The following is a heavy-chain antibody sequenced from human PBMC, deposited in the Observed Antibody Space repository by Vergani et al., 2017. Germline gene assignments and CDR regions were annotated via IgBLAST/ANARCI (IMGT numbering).Heavy chain of an antibody. V-gene: IGHV3-33*01. J-gene: IGHJ5*01. CDR3: ARWGNEKRLDS. D-gene: IGHD1-1*01. Sequence: QVQLVESGGAVVQPGRSLTLSCVASGFTFSSHGMHWVRQAPGKGLEWVAVIWYDGSNKYYGDSVKGRFTISRDNSKNTLYLQMNSLRVEDTAVYYCARWGNEKRLDSWGQGTLVTVSS. CDR2: IWYDGSNK. CDR1: GFTFSSHG.